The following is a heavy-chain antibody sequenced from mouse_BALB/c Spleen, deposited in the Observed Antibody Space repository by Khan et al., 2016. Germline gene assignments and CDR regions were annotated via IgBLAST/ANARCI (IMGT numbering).Heavy chain of an antibody. CDR3: ARYYDGNFIDY. J-gene: IGHJ2*01. CDR2: INTYTGEP. CDR1: GYTFTNYG. Sequence: QIQLVQSGPELKKPGETVKISCKASGYTFTNYGMNWVKQAPGKDLQWMGWINTYTGEPTYADDFKGRFAFSLDTSASTSYLQINNLQNEDTATYFCARYYDGNFIDYWGQGTTLTVSS. D-gene: IGHD2-1*01. V-gene: IGHV9-3-1*01.